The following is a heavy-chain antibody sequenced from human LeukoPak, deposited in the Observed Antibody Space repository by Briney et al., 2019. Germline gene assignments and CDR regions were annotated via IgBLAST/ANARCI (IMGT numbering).Heavy chain of an antibody. CDR3: ARGQNYDFWSGYYYYFDY. CDR1: GFTFSSYW. D-gene: IGHD3-3*01. J-gene: IGHJ4*02. CDR2: IKQDGSEK. Sequence: GGSLRLSCAASGFTFSSYWMSWVRQAPGKGLEWVANIKQDGSEKYYVDSVKGRFTISRDNAKNSLYLQVNILRAEDTAVYYCARGQNYDFWSGYYYYFDYWGQGTLVTVSS. V-gene: IGHV3-7*01.